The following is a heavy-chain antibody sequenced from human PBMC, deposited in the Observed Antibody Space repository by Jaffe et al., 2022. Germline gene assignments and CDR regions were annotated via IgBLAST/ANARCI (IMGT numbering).Heavy chain of an antibody. J-gene: IGHJ3*02. CDR1: GFTFSSYA. Sequence: EVQLLESGGGLVQPGGSLRLSCAASGFTFSSYAMSWVRQAPGKGLEWVSAISGSGGSTYYADSVKGRFTISRDNSKNTLYLQMNSLRAEDTAVYYCAKDRVGYSGYEEGVLDAFDIWGQGTMVTVSS. V-gene: IGHV3-23*01. CDR3: AKDRVGYSGYEEGVLDAFDI. CDR2: ISGSGGST. D-gene: IGHD5-12*01.